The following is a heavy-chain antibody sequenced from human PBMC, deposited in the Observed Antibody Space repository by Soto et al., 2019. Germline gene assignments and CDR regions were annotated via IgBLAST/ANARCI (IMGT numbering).Heavy chain of an antibody. Sequence: QVQLVESGGGVVQPGGSLRLSCAASGFTFNNYGMHWVRQAPGKGLEWVAVIWNDGSGYYYANSVKGRFTISRDNSEKTLYLQMSSLRAEDTAVYFCARRQISPPTRGAAAARVGMDVWGHGTTVTVSS. CDR2: IWNDGSGY. V-gene: IGHV3-33*01. CDR3: ARRQISPPTRGAAAARVGMDV. D-gene: IGHD6-13*01. CDR1: GFTFNNYG. J-gene: IGHJ6*02.